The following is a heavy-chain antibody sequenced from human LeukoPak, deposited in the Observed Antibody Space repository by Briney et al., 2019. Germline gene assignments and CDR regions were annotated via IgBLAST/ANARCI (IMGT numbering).Heavy chain of an antibody. V-gene: IGHV3-7*01. J-gene: IGHJ6*02. CDR1: GFTFSSYW. D-gene: IGHD6-13*01. Sequence: GGSLRLSCAASGFTFSSYWMSWVRQAPGKGLEWVANIKQDGSEKYYVDSVKGRFTISRDNAKNSLYLQMNSQRAEDTAVYYCAREGGQQLVLIYYYYGMDVWGQGTTVTVSS. CDR2: IKQDGSEK. CDR3: AREGGQQLVLIYYYYGMDV.